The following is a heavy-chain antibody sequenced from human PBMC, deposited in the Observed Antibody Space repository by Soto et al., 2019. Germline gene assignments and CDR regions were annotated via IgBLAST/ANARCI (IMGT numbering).Heavy chain of an antibody. V-gene: IGHV2-5*02. D-gene: IGHD3-9*01. J-gene: IGHJ4*02. CDR2: IYWDDDK. Sequence: QITLKESGPTLVKPTQTLTLTCTFSGFSLSTRGVGVGWIRQPPGKALEWLGVIYWDDDKRYSPSLNSRLTITTDTTNSQLVMTMTHMNPGDTATYYSTHSRYLHWSPSYWGQGTLVTVSS. CDR3: THSRYLHWSPSY. CDR1: GFSLSTRGVG.